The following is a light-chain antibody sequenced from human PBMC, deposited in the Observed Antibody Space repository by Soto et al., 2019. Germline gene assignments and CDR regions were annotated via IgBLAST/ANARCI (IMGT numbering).Light chain of an antibody. CDR2: DAS. CDR3: QQYDNPPPFG. Sequence: DIQMTQSPSSLSASVGDRVTITCQASQDISNYLNWYQQKPGKAPKLLIYDASNLETGVPSRFSGSGSGTDFTFTISSLQPEDIATYYCQQYDNPPPFGFGPGTKVDIK. J-gene: IGKJ3*01. V-gene: IGKV1-33*01. CDR1: QDISNY.